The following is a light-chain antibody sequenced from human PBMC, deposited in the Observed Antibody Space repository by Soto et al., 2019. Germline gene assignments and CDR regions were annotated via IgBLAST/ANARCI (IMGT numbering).Light chain of an antibody. CDR2: KAS. CDR1: RSISSW. J-gene: IGKJ1*01. Sequence: DIQMTQSPSTLSASVGDRVTITCRASRSISSWLAWYQQKPGKAPKLLIYKASSLESGVPSRFSGSGSGTEFILTISSLQPDDVATYYCQQYSGYSRTFGQGTKVEIK. CDR3: QQYSGYSRT. V-gene: IGKV1-5*03.